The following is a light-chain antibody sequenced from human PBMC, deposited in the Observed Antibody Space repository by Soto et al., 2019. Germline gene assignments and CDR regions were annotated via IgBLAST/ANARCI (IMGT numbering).Light chain of an antibody. V-gene: IGLV1-40*01. CDR2: GNN. CDR1: GSNIGAGYD. CDR3: QSYDSGLRALYV. J-gene: IGLJ1*01. Sequence: QSVLTRPPSVSGAPGQRVTISCTGSGSNIGAGYDVHWYQQLPGTAPKLLIYGNNNRPSGIPDRFSGSKSGTSASLAITGLQAGDEADYYCQSYDSGLRALYVFGTGTKLTVL.